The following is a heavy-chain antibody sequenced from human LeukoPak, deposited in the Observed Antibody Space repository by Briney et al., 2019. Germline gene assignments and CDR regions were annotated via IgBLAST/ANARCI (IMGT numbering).Heavy chain of an antibody. CDR1: GFTFSSYA. D-gene: IGHD3-10*01. CDR3: AKDWVSVLWFGTSLGNDAFDI. CDR2: ISGSGGST. J-gene: IGHJ3*02. Sequence: GGSLRLSCAASGFTFSSYAMNWVRQAPGKGLEWVSTISGSGGSTYYADSVKGRFTISRDNSKNTLYLQMNSLRAEDTAVYYCAKDWVSVLWFGTSLGNDAFDIWGQGTMVTVSS. V-gene: IGHV3-23*01.